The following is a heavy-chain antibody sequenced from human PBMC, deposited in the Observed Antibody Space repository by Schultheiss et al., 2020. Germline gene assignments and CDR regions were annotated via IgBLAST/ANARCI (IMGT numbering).Heavy chain of an antibody. Sequence: SETLSLTCTVSGGSISSYYWSWIRQPPGKGLEWIGYIYYSGSTNYNPSLKSRVTISVDTSKNQFSLKLSSVTAADTAVYYCARTREGGLLLFDYWGQGTLVTVSS. CDR1: GGSISSYY. D-gene: IGHD3-22*01. V-gene: IGHV4-59*08. J-gene: IGHJ4*02. CDR2: IYYSGST. CDR3: ARTREGGLLLFDY.